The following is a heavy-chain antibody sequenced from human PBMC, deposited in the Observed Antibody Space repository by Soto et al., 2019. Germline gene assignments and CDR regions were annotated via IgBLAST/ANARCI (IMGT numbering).Heavy chain of an antibody. CDR2: IYYSGST. J-gene: IGHJ6*03. V-gene: IGHV4-31*03. CDR1: GGSISSGGYY. Sequence: QVQLQESGPGLVKPSQTLSLTCTVSGGSISSGGYYWSWIRQHPGKGLEWIGYIYYSGSTYYNPSLKSRVTIAVDTSKNQYSLKLSTVTAADTAVYYCVRARGDYYFYMDVWGKGTTVTVSS. CDR3: VRARGDYYFYMDV.